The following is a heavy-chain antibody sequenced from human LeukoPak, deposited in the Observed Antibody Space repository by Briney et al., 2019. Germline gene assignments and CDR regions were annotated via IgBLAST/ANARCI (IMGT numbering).Heavy chain of an antibody. D-gene: IGHD5-12*01. CDR2: IYSGGST. Sequence: GGSLRLSCAASGFTVSSNYMSWVRQAPGKGREWVSVIYSGGSTYYADSVKGRFTISRDNSKNTLYLQMNSLRAEDTAVYYCARDRGSGYDTYYYYYGMDVWGQGTTVTVSS. J-gene: IGHJ6*02. CDR3: ARDRGSGYDTYYYYYGMDV. V-gene: IGHV3-66*01. CDR1: GFTVSSNY.